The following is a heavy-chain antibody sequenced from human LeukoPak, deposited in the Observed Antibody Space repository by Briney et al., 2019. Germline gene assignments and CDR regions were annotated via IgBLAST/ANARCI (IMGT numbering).Heavy chain of an antibody. J-gene: IGHJ6*02. CDR3: AKDYYDFWSGGYYYYYGMDV. CDR1: GFTFSSYV. CDR2: ISYDGGNK. Sequence: GGSLRLSCAASGFTFSSYVMHWVRLAPGKGLEWVAVISYDGGNKYYADSVKGRFTISRDNSKNTLYLQMNSLRSDDTAVYYCAKDYYDFWSGGYYYYYGMDVWGQGTTVTVSS. D-gene: IGHD3-3*01. V-gene: IGHV3-30*18.